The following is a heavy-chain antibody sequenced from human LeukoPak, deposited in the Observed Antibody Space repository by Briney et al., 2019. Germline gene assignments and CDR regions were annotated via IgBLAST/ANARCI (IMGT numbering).Heavy chain of an antibody. D-gene: IGHD2-15*01. CDR3: ARDSGVGPCLFCSGFDI. CDR1: GFTFSSYW. J-gene: IGHJ3*02. Sequence: GGSLRLSCAASGFTFSSYWMSWVRQAPGKGLEWVANIKQDGSEKYYVDSVKGRFTISRDNAKNSLYLQMNSLRAEDTAVYYCARDSGVGPCLFCSGFDIWAKGQWSPSLQ. V-gene: IGHV3-7*01. CDR2: IKQDGSEK.